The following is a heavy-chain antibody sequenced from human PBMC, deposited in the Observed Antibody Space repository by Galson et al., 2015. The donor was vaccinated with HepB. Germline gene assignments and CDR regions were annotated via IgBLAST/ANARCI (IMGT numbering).Heavy chain of an antibody. Sequence: LSLTCTVSGGSISSYYWSWIRQPSGKGLECIGYMYYSGITNYNPSLKSRVTISVDTSKNQFSLRLSSVTAADTAVYYCARRTFFGWFDPWGQGTLVTVSS. V-gene: IGHV4-59*08. CDR3: ARRTFFGWFDP. J-gene: IGHJ5*02. CDR2: MYYSGIT. D-gene: IGHD3-10*01. CDR1: GGSISSYY.